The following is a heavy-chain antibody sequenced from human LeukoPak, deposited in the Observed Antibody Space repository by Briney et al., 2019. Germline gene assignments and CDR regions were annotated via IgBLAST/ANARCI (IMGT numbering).Heavy chain of an antibody. Sequence: PSETLSLTCAVYGGSFSGYYWSWIRQPPGKGLEWIGEINHSGSTNYNPSLKSRVTISVDTSKNQFSLKLSSVTAADTAVYYCARFRTDDTSGYYGGSFDYWGQGTLVTVSS. CDR1: GGSFSGYY. CDR2: INHSGST. J-gene: IGHJ4*02. D-gene: IGHD3-22*01. CDR3: ARFRTDDTSGYYGGSFDY. V-gene: IGHV4-34*01.